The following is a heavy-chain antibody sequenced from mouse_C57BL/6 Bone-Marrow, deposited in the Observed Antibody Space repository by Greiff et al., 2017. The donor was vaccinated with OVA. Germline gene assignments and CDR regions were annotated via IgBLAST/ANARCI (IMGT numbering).Heavy chain of an antibody. CDR3: ASWLLKAMDY. CDR2: IDPSDSYT. V-gene: IGHV1-50*01. Sequence: LQQPGAELVKPGASVKLSCKASGYTFTSYWMQWVKQRPGQGLEWIGEIDPSDSYTNYNQKFKGKATLTVDTSSSTAYMQLSSLTSEDSAVYYCASWLLKAMDYWGQGTSVTVSS. D-gene: IGHD2-3*01. CDR1: GYTFTSYW. J-gene: IGHJ4*01.